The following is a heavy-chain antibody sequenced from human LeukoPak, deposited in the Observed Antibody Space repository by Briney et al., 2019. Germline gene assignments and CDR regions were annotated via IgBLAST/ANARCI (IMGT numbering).Heavy chain of an antibody. CDR1: GFTFSSYS. CDR2: ISSSSSYI. CDR3: AKARYSDSSGPDY. V-gene: IGHV3-21*01. Sequence: GGSLRLSCAASGFTFSSYSMYWVRQAPGKGLEWVSSISSSSSYIYYADSVKGRFTISRDNAKNTLYLQMNSLRAEDTAVYYCAKARYSDSSGPDYWGQGTLVTVSS. D-gene: IGHD3-22*01. J-gene: IGHJ4*02.